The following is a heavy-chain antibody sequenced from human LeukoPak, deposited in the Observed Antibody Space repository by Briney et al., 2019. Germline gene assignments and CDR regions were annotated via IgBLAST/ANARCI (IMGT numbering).Heavy chain of an antibody. CDR2: ISGDGGST. J-gene: IGHJ4*02. Sequence: PGGSLRLSCAASGFTFDDYAMHWVRQAPGKGLEWVSLISGDGGSTYYADSVKGRFTISRDNSKNSLYLQMNSLRTEDTALYYCAKGRYDILTGYYTSYFDYWGQGTLVTVSS. V-gene: IGHV3-43*02. CDR1: GFTFDDYA. D-gene: IGHD3-9*01. CDR3: AKGRYDILTGYYTSYFDY.